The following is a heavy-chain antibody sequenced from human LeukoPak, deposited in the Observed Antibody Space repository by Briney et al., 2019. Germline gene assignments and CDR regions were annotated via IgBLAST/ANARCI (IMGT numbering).Heavy chain of an antibody. J-gene: IGHJ4*02. V-gene: IGHV3-66*01. Sequence: GGSLRLSCAASGFTVSGNYMSWVRQAPGKGLDWLSVIHRGGNTYYADSVKGRFTISRDSTKNTVFLQMDSLRAEDTAVYYCARDPGYGLGVDYGDYWGQGTLVTVSS. CDR2: IHRGGNT. CDR1: GFTVSGNY. CDR3: ARDPGYGLGVDYGDY. D-gene: IGHD3-10*01.